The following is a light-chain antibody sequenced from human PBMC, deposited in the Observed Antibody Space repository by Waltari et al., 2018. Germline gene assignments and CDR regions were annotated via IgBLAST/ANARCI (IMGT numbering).Light chain of an antibody. V-gene: IGKV4-1*01. Sequence: DIVMTQSPDSLAVSLGERATINCKSSQSVLYSSNNKNYFAWYQQKPGQPPRLLFYWASTRESGVPDRFSGSGYGTDFTLTISSLQAEDVAVYYCQQYYDGLYTFGQGTKLEV. J-gene: IGKJ2*01. CDR3: QQYYDGLYT. CDR2: WAS. CDR1: QSVLYSSNNKNY.